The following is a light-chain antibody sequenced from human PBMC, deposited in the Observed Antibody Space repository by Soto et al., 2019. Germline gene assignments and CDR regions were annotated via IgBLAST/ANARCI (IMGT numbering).Light chain of an antibody. V-gene: IGKV3-11*01. Sequence: EIVLTQSPATLSLSPGERATLSCRASQSVSSYLAWYQQKPGQAPRRLIYDAANRATGTPARFSGSGSGTDFTLTISSLEPEAFAVYYCQQRRNWPPEFTFGPGTKVDIK. CDR3: QQRRNWPPEFT. CDR2: DAA. J-gene: IGKJ3*01. CDR1: QSVSSY.